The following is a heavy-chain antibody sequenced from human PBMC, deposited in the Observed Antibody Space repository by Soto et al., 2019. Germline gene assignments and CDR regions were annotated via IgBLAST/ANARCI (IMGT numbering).Heavy chain of an antibody. Sequence: GGSLRLSCTASGFTFSSNGMHWVRQAPGKGLEWVAVIWSDGSNKYYADSVKGRFTIFRDNSKSTLYLQMNGLRAEDTAVYYCATDGDSSGGWYFNGDYFNFWGQGTLVTVSS. V-gene: IGHV3-33*03. D-gene: IGHD6-19*01. CDR3: ATDGDSSGGWYFNGDYFNF. J-gene: IGHJ4*02. CDR2: IWSDGSNK. CDR1: GFTFSSNG.